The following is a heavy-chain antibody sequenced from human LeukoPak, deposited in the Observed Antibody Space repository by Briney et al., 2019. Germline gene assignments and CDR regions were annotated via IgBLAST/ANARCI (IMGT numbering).Heavy chain of an antibody. CDR3: ASSYRGTYYYDSSGYFF. CDR1: GGSISSSSYY. D-gene: IGHD3-22*01. V-gene: IGHV4-39*01. Sequence: SETLSLTCTVSGGSISSSSYYWGWIRQPPGKGLEWIGSIYYSGSTYYNPSLKSRVTISVDTSKNQFSLELSSVTAADTAVYYCASSYRGTYYYDSSGYFFWGQGTLVTVSS. J-gene: IGHJ4*02. CDR2: IYYSGST.